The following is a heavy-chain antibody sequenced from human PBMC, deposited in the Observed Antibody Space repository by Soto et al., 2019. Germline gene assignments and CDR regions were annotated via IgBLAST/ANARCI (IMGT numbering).Heavy chain of an antibody. V-gene: IGHV4-4*02. Sequence: SETLSLTCAVSGGSISSSNWWSWIRQPPGKGLEWIGEINHSGSTNYNPSLKSRVTISVDTSKNQFSLKLSSVTAADTAVYYCARGFYYYGSGSYRGMDVWGQGTTVTVSS. CDR2: INHSGST. D-gene: IGHD3-10*01. CDR1: GGSISSSNW. CDR3: ARGFYYYGSGSYRGMDV. J-gene: IGHJ6*02.